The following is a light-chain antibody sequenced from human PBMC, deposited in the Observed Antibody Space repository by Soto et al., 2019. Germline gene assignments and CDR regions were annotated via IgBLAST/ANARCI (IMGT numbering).Light chain of an antibody. J-gene: IGLJ1*01. CDR2: RNN. Sequence: QSVLTQPPSASGTPGQRVTISCSGSSSNIGSNYVYWYQQIPGTAPKLLIYRNNQRPSGVPDRFSGSKSGTSASLAISGLRSEDEADYYCAAWDDSLGYVFGTGTKLTVL. CDR1: SSNIGSNY. V-gene: IGLV1-47*01. CDR3: AAWDDSLGYV.